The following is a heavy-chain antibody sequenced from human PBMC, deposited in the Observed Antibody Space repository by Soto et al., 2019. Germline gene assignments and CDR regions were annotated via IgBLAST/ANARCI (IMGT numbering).Heavy chain of an antibody. CDR1: GFTFSSYG. J-gene: IGHJ6*02. D-gene: IGHD3-22*01. V-gene: IGHV3-33*01. Sequence: GGSLRLSCAASGFTFSSYGMHWVRQAPGKGLEWVAVIWYDGSNKYYADSVKGRFTISRDNSKNTLYLQMNSLRAEDTAVYYCARVMSPGLLESYYYGMDVWGQGTTVTVSS. CDR3: ARVMSPGLLESYYYGMDV. CDR2: IWYDGSNK.